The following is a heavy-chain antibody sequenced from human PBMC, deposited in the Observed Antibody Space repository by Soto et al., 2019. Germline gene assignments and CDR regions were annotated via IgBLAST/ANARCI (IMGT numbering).Heavy chain of an antibody. CDR3: ARDSYEGRYFDWLSPTYGMDV. Sequence: QVQLVQSGAEVKKPGASVKVSCKASGYTFTSYAMHWVRQAPGQRLEWMGWINAGNGNTKYSQKFQGRVTITRDTSASTAYMELSSLRSEDTAVYYCARDSYEGRYFDWLSPTYGMDVWGQGTTVTVSS. V-gene: IGHV1-3*01. CDR2: INAGNGNT. D-gene: IGHD3-9*01. J-gene: IGHJ6*02. CDR1: GYTFTSYA.